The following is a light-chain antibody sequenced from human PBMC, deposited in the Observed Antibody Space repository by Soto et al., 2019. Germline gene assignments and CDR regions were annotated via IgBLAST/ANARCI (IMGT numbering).Light chain of an antibody. CDR1: QSISSF. CDR3: QQSYSTPYT. CDR2: ASS. V-gene: IGKV1-39*01. Sequence: DIQMTQSPSSLSLSVGDRVTITCRASQSISSFLSWYQQKPGRAPKHLIYASSNLQSGVPSRFSGSGSVTDVTLTISSRQPEDFATYNCQQSYSTPYTFGQGTKLEI. J-gene: IGKJ2*01.